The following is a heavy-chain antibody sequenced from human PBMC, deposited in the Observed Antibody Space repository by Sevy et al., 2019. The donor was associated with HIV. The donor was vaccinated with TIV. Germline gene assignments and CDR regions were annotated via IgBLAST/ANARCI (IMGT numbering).Heavy chain of an antibody. V-gene: IGHV3-11*06. CDR2: ISSGSRYT. J-gene: IGHJ4*02. CDR1: GFSFSDYY. CDR3: ARVRVVAADYYFDY. D-gene: IGHD6-13*01. Sequence: GGSLRLSCAASGFSFSDYYMTWIRQAPGKGLEWVSYISSGSRYTNYADSLKGRFAISRDNAENSLYLQMSSLRAEDTAVYYCARVRVVAADYYFDYWGQGTLVTVSS.